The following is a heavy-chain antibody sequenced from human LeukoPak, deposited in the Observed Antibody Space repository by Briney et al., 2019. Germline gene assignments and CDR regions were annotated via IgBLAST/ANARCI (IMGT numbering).Heavy chain of an antibody. D-gene: IGHD3-22*01. CDR1: GVSISSYY. CDR2: IYYSGCT. V-gene: IGHV4-59*01. J-gene: IGHJ4*02. Sequence: SETLSLTCTVSGVSISSYYWSWVRQPPGKGLEWIGYIYYSGCTNYNTSPKRRVTISVDTSKNQFSLKLSSVSAADTAVYYCARMSYYYDSSGPQEFDYWGQGTLVTVSS. CDR3: ARMSYYYDSSGPQEFDY.